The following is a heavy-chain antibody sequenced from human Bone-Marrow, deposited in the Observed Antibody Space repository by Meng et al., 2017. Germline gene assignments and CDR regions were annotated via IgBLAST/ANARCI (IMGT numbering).Heavy chain of an antibody. CDR2: IYYSGST. D-gene: IGHD5-18*01. V-gene: IGHV4-59*01. Sequence: GSLRLSCTVSGGSISSYYWSWIRQPPGKGLEWIGYIYYSGSTNYNPSLKSRVTISVDTSKNQFSLKLSSVTAADTAMYYCARDRGYSYGPPYYYYGMDVWGQGTTVTVSS. J-gene: IGHJ6*02. CDR1: GGSISSYY. CDR3: ARDRGYSYGPPYYYYGMDV.